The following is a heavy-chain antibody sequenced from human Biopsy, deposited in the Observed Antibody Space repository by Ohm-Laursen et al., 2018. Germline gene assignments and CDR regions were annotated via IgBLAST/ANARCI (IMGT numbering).Heavy chain of an antibody. V-gene: IGHV1-2*02. D-gene: IGHD2-8*01. J-gene: IGHJ4*02. Sequence: GASVKVSCKASSYTFTGYNIHWMRQAPGQGLEWPGYINCKTGATNYAQKFQGTVTMTRDTSISTAYLALGSLRSADTAIYYCARDPLNGHKHFDYWGQGSLVTVSS. CDR3: ARDPLNGHKHFDY. CDR1: SYTFTGYN. CDR2: INCKTGAT.